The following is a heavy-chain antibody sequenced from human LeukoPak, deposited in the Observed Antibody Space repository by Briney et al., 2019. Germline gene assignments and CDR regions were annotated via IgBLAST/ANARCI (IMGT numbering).Heavy chain of an antibody. V-gene: IGHV2-5*02. Sequence: KESGPTLVKPTQTLTLTCTFSGFSLSTNGVGEGWIRQPPGKALEWLAVIYRDDDKRYSPSLKSRLTITKDTSENQVVLTLTNMDLVDTATYYCAHIGDYVGDYWGQGTLVTVSS. J-gene: IGHJ4*02. CDR3: AHIGDYVGDY. CDR2: IYRDDDK. D-gene: IGHD4-17*01. CDR1: GFSLSTNGVG.